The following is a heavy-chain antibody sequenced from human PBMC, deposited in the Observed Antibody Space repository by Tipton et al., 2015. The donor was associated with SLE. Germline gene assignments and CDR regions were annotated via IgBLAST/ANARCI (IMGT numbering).Heavy chain of an antibody. CDR1: GFTFSSYS. V-gene: IGHV3-21*01. D-gene: IGHD4-11*01. Sequence: SLRLSCAASGFTFSSYSMNWVRQAPGKGLEWVSSISSSSSYIYYADSVKGRFTISRDNAKNSLYLQMNSLRAEDTAVYYCARAGGGEHDYSTYGAFDYWGQGTLVTVSS. CDR2: ISSSSSYI. J-gene: IGHJ4*02. CDR3: ARAGGGEHDYSTYGAFDY.